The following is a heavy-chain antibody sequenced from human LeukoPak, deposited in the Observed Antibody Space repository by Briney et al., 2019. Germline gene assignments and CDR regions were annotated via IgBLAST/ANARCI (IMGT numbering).Heavy chain of an antibody. J-gene: IGHJ5*02. CDR3: ARHIAAAGTWFDP. Sequence: GSSVKVSCKASGGTFSSYAISWVRQAPGQGLEWMGRIIPILGIANYAQKFQGRVTITADKSTSTAYMELSSLRSEDTAVYYCARHIAAAGTWFDPWGQGTLVTVSS. D-gene: IGHD6-13*01. CDR1: GGTFSSYA. V-gene: IGHV1-69*04. CDR2: IIPILGIA.